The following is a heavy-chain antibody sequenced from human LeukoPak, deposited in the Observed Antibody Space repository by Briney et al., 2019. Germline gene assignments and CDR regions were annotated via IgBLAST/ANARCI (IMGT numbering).Heavy chain of an antibody. J-gene: IGHJ4*02. CDR2: ISGSGATI. V-gene: IGHV3-23*01. D-gene: IGHD5-12*01. CDR1: GFTFSSYA. CDR3: AKGEWLRMGDRRHFDY. Sequence: GALRLSCAASGFTFSSYAMSWVRQAPGKGLEWVSAISGSGATIFYADSVKGRFTISRDNSKNTLYLQMNSLRAEDTAVYYCAKGEWLRMGDRRHFDYWGQGTLVTVSS.